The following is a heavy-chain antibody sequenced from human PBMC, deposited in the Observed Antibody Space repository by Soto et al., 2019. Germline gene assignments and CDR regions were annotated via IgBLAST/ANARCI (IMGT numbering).Heavy chain of an antibody. CDR1: GFTFTSSA. Sequence: GPSVKVSCKASGFTFTSSAVQWVRQARGQRLEWIGWIVVGSGNTNYAQKFQERVTITRDMSTSTAYMELSSLRSEDTAVYYCAAARIAAAGLTPFDYWGQGTLVTVSS. J-gene: IGHJ4*02. V-gene: IGHV1-58*01. CDR3: AAARIAAAGLTPFDY. D-gene: IGHD6-13*01. CDR2: IVVGSGNT.